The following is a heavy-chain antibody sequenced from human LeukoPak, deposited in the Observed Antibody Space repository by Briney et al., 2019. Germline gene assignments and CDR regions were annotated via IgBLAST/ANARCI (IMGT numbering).Heavy chain of an antibody. CDR1: GFTFSSYG. CDR3: ARDGEGYSSGWFLGGYYYGMDV. D-gene: IGHD6-19*01. J-gene: IGHJ6*02. V-gene: IGHV3-30*03. CDR2: ISYDGSNK. Sequence: PGGSLRLSCAASGFTFSSYGMHWVRQAPGKGLEWVAVISYDGSNKYYADSVKGRFTISRDNSKNTLYLQMNSLRAEDTAVYYCARDGEGYSSGWFLGGYYYGMDVWGQGTTVTVSS.